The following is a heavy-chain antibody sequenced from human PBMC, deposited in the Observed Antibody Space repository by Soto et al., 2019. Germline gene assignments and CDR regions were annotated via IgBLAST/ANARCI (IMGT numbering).Heavy chain of an antibody. CDR1: GGSFSGYY. CDR2: INHSGST. CDR3: AREPSPGFAFSWFDP. Sequence: SETLSLTCAVYGGSFSGYYWSWIRQPPGKGLEWIGEINHSGSTNYNPSLKSRVTISVDTSKNQFSLKLSSVTAADTAVYYCAREPSPGFAFSWFDPWGQGTLVTVSS. D-gene: IGHD3-10*01. J-gene: IGHJ5*02. V-gene: IGHV4-34*01.